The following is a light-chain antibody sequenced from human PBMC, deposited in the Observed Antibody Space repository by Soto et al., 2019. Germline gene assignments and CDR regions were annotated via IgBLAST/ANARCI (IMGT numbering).Light chain of an antibody. J-gene: IGKJ2*01. V-gene: IGKV1-5*01. CDR3: HQYNSY. CDR2: DAS. Sequence: DVHMTQSPSTLSASVGDRVTITCRASESIATWLAWYQQKPGKAPKLLIYDASRLESGVPSRFSGGGSGTEFTLTIRGLQPDDFATYYCHQYNSYFGQGTKLEI. CDR1: ESIATW.